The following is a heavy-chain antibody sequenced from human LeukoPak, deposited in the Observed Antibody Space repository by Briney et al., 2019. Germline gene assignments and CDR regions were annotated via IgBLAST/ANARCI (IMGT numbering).Heavy chain of an antibody. Sequence: SETLSLTCTVSGGSISSGSYYWSWIRQPAGKGLEWIGRIYTSGSTNYNPSLKSRVTISVDTSKNQFSLKLSSVTAADTAVYYCARQGVAGSFDYWGQGTLVTVSS. CDR2: IYTSGST. D-gene: IGHD6-19*01. V-gene: IGHV4-61*02. CDR3: ARQGVAGSFDY. CDR1: GGSISSGSYY. J-gene: IGHJ4*02.